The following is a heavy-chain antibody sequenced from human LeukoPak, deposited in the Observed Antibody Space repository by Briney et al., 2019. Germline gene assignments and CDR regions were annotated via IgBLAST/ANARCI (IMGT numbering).Heavy chain of an antibody. Sequence: ASVKVSCKASGYTFTSYGINWVRQAPGQGLEWMGWISAYNGNTNYAQKVQGRATMTTDTSTSTAYMELRSLRSDDTAVYYCARDWHPHDPYQLLRAGFDPWGQGILVTVSS. CDR2: ISAYNGNT. CDR3: ARDWHPHDPYQLLRAGFDP. J-gene: IGHJ5*02. CDR1: GYTFTSYG. D-gene: IGHD2-2*01. V-gene: IGHV1-18*01.